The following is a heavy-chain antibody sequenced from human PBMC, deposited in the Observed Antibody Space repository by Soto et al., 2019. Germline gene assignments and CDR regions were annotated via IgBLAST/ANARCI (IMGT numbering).Heavy chain of an antibody. Sequence: ASVKVSCKASGYTFTVYYMHWVRQAPGQGLEWMGWINPKSGGTMYPQKFQGRVTMTWDTSISTAYMALTRLRSDDTAVYYCARDLAKGGGSAGFDFWGQGTLVTVSS. CDR1: GYTFTVYY. V-gene: IGHV1-2*02. D-gene: IGHD1-26*01. J-gene: IGHJ4*02. CDR3: ARDLAKGGGSAGFDF. CDR2: INPKSGGT.